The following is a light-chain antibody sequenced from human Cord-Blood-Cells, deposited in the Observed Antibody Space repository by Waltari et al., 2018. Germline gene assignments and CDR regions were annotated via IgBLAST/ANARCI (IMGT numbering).Light chain of an antibody. CDR1: QSVSSSY. CDR3: QQYGSSPWT. Sequence: EIVVTQSPGRLSLSPGERPTLSCRASQSVSSSYLALYQQKPGQAPRLLSYGASSRATCIPDRFSGSGSGTDFTLTISRLEPEDFAVYYCQQYGSSPWTFGQGTKVEIK. V-gene: IGKV3-20*01. CDR2: GAS. J-gene: IGKJ1*01.